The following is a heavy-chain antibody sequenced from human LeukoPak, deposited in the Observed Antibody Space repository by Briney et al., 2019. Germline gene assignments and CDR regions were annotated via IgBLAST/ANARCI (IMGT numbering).Heavy chain of an antibody. Sequence: GGSLRLSCAASGFTFSSYAMHWVRQAPGKGLEYVSAISSNGGSTYYANSVKGRFTISRDNSKNTLYLQMGSLRAEDMAVYYCARALNGGLFDAFDIWGQGTMVTVSS. V-gene: IGHV3-64*01. CDR3: ARALNGGLFDAFDI. CDR1: GFTFSSYA. D-gene: IGHD2-8*01. CDR2: ISSNGGST. J-gene: IGHJ3*02.